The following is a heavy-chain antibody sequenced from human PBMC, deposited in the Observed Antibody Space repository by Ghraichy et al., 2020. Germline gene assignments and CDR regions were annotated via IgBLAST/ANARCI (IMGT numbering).Heavy chain of an antibody. CDR3: AGGYCSSTSCRAYYYYYMDV. D-gene: IGHD2-2*01. J-gene: IGHJ6*03. CDR2: IYHSGST. Sequence: SETLSLTCAVSGGSISSGGYSWSWIRQPPGKGLEWIGYIYHSGSTYYNPSLKSRVTISVDRSKNQFSLKLSSVTAADTAVYYCAGGYCSSTSCRAYYYYYMDVWGKGTTVTVSS. V-gene: IGHV4-30-2*01. CDR1: GGSISSGGYS.